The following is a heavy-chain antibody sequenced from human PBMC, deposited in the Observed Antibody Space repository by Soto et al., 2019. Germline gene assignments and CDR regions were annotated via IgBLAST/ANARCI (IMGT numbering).Heavy chain of an antibody. J-gene: IGHJ3*01. CDR1: GGSVSSGSYY. D-gene: IGHD3-22*01. CDR2: IYYSGST. CDR3: PRDQVSYDSSGYSPL. Sequence: SETLSLTCTVSGGSVSSGSYYWSWIRQPPGKGLEWIGYIYYSGSTNYNPSLKSRVTISVDTSKNQFSLKLRSVTAADTAVYYCPRDQVSYDSSGYSPLWGQGTMVTV. V-gene: IGHV4-61*01.